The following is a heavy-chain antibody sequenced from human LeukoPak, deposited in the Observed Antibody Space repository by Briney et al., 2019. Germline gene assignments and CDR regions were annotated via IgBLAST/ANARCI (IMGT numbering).Heavy chain of an antibody. CDR3: ARDRRYDSSGYLAY. V-gene: IGHV1-3*01. CDR1: GYTFTSYA. J-gene: IGHJ4*02. CDR2: INAGNGNT. Sequence: ASVKVSCKASGYTFTSYAMHWVRQAPGQRLEWMGWINAGNGNTKYSQKFQGRVTTTRDTSASTAYMELSSLRSEDTAVYYCARDRRYDSSGYLAYWGQGTLVTVSS. D-gene: IGHD3-22*01.